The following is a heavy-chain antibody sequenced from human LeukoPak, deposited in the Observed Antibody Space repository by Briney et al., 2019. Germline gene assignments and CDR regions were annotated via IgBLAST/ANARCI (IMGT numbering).Heavy chain of an antibody. CDR2: IYYSGSI. CDR1: GASISSYY. V-gene: IGHV4-59*01. Sequence: SETLSLICTVSGASISSYYWSWIRQPPGKGLEWIGDIYYSGSIKYNPSLKSRVTISVDTSKNQFSLKLNSLTAADTAMYYCARVGGTNYYYYGMDVWGQGTTVTVSS. J-gene: IGHJ6*02. CDR3: ARVGGTNYYYYGMDV.